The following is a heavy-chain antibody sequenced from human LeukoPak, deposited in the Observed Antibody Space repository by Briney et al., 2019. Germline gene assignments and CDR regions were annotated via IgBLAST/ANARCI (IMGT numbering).Heavy chain of an antibody. D-gene: IGHD6-19*01. Sequence: ASVKVSCKASGYIFTNNYIHWVRQAPGQGLEWMGWINPNSGGTNYAQKLQGRVTMTRDTSISTAYMELSRLRSDDTAVYYCARDAPGYSSGWTYFDYWGQGTLVTVSS. CDR2: INPNSGGT. CDR1: GYIFTNNY. V-gene: IGHV1-2*02. J-gene: IGHJ4*02. CDR3: ARDAPGYSSGWTYFDY.